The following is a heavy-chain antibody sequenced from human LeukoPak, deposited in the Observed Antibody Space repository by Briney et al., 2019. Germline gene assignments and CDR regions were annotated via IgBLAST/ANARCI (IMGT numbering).Heavy chain of an antibody. J-gene: IGHJ4*02. CDR3: ARQDYGGNIDY. CDR2: IYYSGST. D-gene: IGHD4-23*01. CDR1: GGPISSSSYY. Sequence: SETLSLTCTVSGGPISSSSYYWGWIRQPPGEGLVYIGSIYYSGSTYYNPSLKSRVTISVDTSKNQFSLTLSSVTAADTAVYYCARQDYGGNIDYWGQGTLVTVSS. V-gene: IGHV4-39*01.